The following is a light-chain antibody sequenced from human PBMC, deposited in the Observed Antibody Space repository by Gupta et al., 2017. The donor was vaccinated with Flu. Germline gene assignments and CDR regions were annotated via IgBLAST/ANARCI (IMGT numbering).Light chain of an antibody. V-gene: IGKV2-30*02. CDR3: MQCTSWPYA. J-gene: IGKJ2*01. CDR2: KVS. CDR1: LSRVHKDVNTY. Sequence: VTLGKPSSIYCRSSLSRVHKDVNTYLDWFQQMPGQAPRRLIYKVSNRDSGVPDRFSGSGSGTDFTLKISRVEADDVVVYYCMQCTSWPYAFGQGTKVE.